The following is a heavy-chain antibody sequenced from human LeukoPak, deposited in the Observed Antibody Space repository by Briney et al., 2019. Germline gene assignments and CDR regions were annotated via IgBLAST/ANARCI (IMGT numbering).Heavy chain of an antibody. Sequence: GSLRLSCAASGFTFTNAWMTWVRQAPGKGLEWVGRIKSKGDGETTDYAAFVKGRFSMSRDDSRATMYLQMYSLEAEDTAVYYCTTDLGATMIRGVIVSWGQGALVTVSS. CDR3: TTDLGATMIRGVIVS. CDR1: GFTFTNAW. CDR2: IKSKGDGETT. J-gene: IGHJ4*02. V-gene: IGHV3-15*05. D-gene: IGHD3-10*01.